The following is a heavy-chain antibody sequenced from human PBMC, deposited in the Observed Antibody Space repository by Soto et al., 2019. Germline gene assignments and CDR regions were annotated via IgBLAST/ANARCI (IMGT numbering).Heavy chain of an antibody. V-gene: IGHV3-23*01. D-gene: IGHD6-13*01. Sequence: GGSLRLSCAASEFTFSNYAMSWVRQAPGKGLEWVSAISGSGGSTYYADSVKGRFTISRDNSKNTLYLQMNSLRAEDTAVYYCAKSTPTWQQLVPMPDYWGQGTLVTVSS. CDR2: ISGSGGST. CDR1: EFTFSNYA. CDR3: AKSTPTWQQLVPMPDY. J-gene: IGHJ4*02.